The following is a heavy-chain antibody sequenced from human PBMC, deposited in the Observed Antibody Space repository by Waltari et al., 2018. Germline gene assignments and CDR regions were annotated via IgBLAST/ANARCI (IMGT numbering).Heavy chain of an antibody. Sequence: EVQLVESGGGLVQPGGSLRLSCAASGFTFRSYWLSWVRQAPGKGLEWVANINQDGTEKYYVDSVKGQFTISRDNAKSSLYLQMNSLRAEDTAVYYCARDPRRITGIQFDYWGQGALVTVSS. CDR3: ARDPRRITGIQFDY. J-gene: IGHJ4*02. CDR2: INQDGTEK. D-gene: IGHD1-20*01. V-gene: IGHV3-7*01. CDR1: GFTFRSYW.